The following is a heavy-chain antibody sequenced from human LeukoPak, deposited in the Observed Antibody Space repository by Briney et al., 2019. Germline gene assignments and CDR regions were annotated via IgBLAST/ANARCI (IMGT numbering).Heavy chain of an antibody. D-gene: IGHD5-24*01. CDR3: VRRRDGYLDY. Sequence: GGSLRLSCAASGFSFNTYAMSWVRQAPGKGLEWVSTITTSGSSTYYADSVKGRFTISRDNSKNTLYLQMNSLRAEDTAVYYCVRRRDGYLDYWGQGTLVTVSS. J-gene: IGHJ4*02. CDR2: ITTSGSST. CDR1: GFSFNTYA. V-gene: IGHV3-23*01.